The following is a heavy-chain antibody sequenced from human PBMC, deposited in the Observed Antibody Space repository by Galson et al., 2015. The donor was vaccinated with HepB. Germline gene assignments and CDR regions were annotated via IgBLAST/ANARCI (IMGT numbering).Heavy chain of an antibody. CDR2: IKADGSEM. J-gene: IGHJ6*02. CDR1: GFSFRTYW. V-gene: IGHV3-7*01. Sequence: SLGLSCAASGFSFRTYWMSWVRQAPGKGLEWVANIKADGSEMWYVDSVKGRFTISRDNAKASLYLQMKSLRAEDPAVYYCVQNDVWGQGTTVTVSS. CDR3: VQNDV.